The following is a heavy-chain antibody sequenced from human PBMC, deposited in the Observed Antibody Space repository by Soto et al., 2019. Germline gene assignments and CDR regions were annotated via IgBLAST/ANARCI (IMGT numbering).Heavy chain of an antibody. CDR2: ISSSSSTI. D-gene: IGHD1-26*01. CDR3: AREGGSLNWFDP. CDR1: GFTFSSYS. V-gene: IGHV3-48*02. J-gene: IGHJ5*02. Sequence: EVQLVESGGGLVQPGGSLRLSCAASGFTFSSYSMNWVRQAPGEGLEWVSYISSSSSTIYYADSVNGRLTISRDNAKNSLYLQMNSLRDEDTAVYYCAREGGSLNWFDPWGQGTLVTVSS.